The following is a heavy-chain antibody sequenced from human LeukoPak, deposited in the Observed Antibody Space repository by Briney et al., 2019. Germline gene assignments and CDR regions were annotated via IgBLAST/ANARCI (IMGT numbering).Heavy chain of an antibody. D-gene: IGHD6-13*01. CDR2: ISGSGGST. CDR3: AKDTQRLVWVPYFDY. V-gene: IGHV3-23*01. Sequence: LSGGSLRLSCAASGFTFSSYAMSWVRQAPGKGLEWVSAISGSGGSTYYADSVKGRFTISRDNSKNTLYLQMNSLRAEDTAVYYCAKDTQRLVWVPYFDYWGQGTLVTVSS. J-gene: IGHJ4*02. CDR1: GFTFSSYA.